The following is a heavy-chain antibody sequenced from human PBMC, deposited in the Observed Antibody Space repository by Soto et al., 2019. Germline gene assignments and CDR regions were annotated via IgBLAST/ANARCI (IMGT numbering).Heavy chain of an antibody. CDR3: ARVPSTRDIWSYGVGWKYYYYYMDV. Sequence: EVQLVESGGGLVQPGGSLRLSCAASGFSFSHYCMSWVRQAPGKGLEWVANIKQDGSEKYDVDSVKGRFTISRDNAKNYMFLQMDSLRDEDTAVYYCARVPSTRDIWSYGVGWKYYYYYMDVWGKGTTVTVSS. D-gene: IGHD1-7*01. CDR1: GFSFSHYC. J-gene: IGHJ6*03. V-gene: IGHV3-7*04. CDR2: IKQDGSEK.